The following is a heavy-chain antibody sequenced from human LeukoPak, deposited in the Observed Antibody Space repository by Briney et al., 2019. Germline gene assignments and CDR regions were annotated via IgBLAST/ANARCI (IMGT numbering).Heavy chain of an antibody. CDR3: ARDLSGIAGYTYGRGIDY. CDR1: GFTFSSHW. Sequence: GGSLRLSCAASGFTFSSHWMSWVRQAPGKGLEWVANIKKDGSEKYYVDAVKGRFTISRDNAKTSLYLQMNSLRAEDTAVYYYARDLSGIAGYTYGRGIDYWGQGTLVTVSS. D-gene: IGHD5-18*01. V-gene: IGHV3-7*01. CDR2: IKKDGSEK. J-gene: IGHJ4*02.